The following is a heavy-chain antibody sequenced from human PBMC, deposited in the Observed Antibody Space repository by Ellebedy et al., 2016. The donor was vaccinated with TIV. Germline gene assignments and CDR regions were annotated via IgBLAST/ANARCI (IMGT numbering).Heavy chain of an antibody. D-gene: IGHD4-17*01. J-gene: IGHJ5*02. V-gene: IGHV3-7*01. CDR2: IRQEGDEI. CDR1: GFNFRSYW. Sequence: GESLKISCAASGFNFRSYWMTWVRQAPGKGLEWVAKIRQEGDEIYYVESVKGRFTISRDNAKNSLFLKMNSLRVEGTALYYCARRASYGDYAVQVNPWFDPWGQGTLVTVSS. CDR3: ARRASYGDYAVQVNPWFDP.